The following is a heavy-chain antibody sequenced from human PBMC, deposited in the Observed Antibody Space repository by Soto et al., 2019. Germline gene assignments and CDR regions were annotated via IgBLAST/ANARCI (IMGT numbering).Heavy chain of an antibody. J-gene: IGHJ4*02. Sequence: LRLSCAASGFTFSNYAMSWLRQAPGKGLEWVSSITGSGDNTYYADSVKGRFTISRDNSKNTLYLQMNSLRAEDTAVYYCAKARYYDSTGYLYYFDYWGQGTLGTVSS. CDR2: ITGSGDNT. CDR1: GFTFSNYA. D-gene: IGHD3-22*01. V-gene: IGHV3-23*01. CDR3: AKARYYDSTGYLYYFDY.